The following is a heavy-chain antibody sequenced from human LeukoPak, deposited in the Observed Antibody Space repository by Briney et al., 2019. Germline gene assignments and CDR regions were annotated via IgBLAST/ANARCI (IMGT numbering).Heavy chain of an antibody. V-gene: IGHV3-74*03. CDR2: IYGDGSRT. CDR3: TRSGRGGAFDI. D-gene: IGHD2-15*01. Sequence: PGGSLRLSCAGSGFTLSNYWMHWVRQGPGKGLAWVSRIYGDGSRTTYADSVKGRFTISGDNAKNTLYLQMNSLRADDTAVYYCTRSGRGGAFDIWGPGTMVTVSS. J-gene: IGHJ3*02. CDR1: GFTLSNYW.